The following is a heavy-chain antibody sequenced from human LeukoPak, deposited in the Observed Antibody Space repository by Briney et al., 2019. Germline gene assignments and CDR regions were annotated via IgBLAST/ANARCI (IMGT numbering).Heavy chain of an antibody. CDR3: AKAVQLERRLVPWFDP. CDR2: ISGSGGST. V-gene: IGHV3-23*01. CDR1: GFTFSSYA. D-gene: IGHD1-1*01. J-gene: IGHJ5*02. Sequence: GGSLRLSCAASGFTFSSYAMSWVRQAPGKGLEWVSAISGSGGSTYYADSVKGRFTISRDNSKNTLYLQMNSLRAEDTAVYYCAKAVQLERRLVPWFDPWGQGTLVTVSS.